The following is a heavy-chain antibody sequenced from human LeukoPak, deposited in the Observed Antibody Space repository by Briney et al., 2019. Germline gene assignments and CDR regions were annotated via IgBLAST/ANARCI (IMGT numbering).Heavy chain of an antibody. CDR3: AKSIRAYYYMDV. J-gene: IGHJ6*03. V-gene: IGHV3-11*01. Sequence: KPGGSLRLSCAASGFTFSDYYMSWIRQAPGKGLEWVPYISSSGSTIYYADSVKGRFTISRDNAKNSLYLQMNSLRAEDTAVYYCAKSIRAYYYMDVWGKGTTVTVSS. CDR2: ISSSGSTI. CDR1: GFTFSDYY.